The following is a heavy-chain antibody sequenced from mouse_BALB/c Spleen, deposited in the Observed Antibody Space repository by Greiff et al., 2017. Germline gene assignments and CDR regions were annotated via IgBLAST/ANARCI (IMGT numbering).Heavy chain of an antibody. V-gene: IGHV14-3*02. CDR2: IDPANGNT. D-gene: IGHD1-2*01. CDR3: ARSLTTATERYFDY. Sequence: EVKLMESGAELVKPGASVKLSCTASGFNIKDTYMHWVKQRPEQGLEWIGRIDPANGNTKYDPKFQGKATITADTSSNTAYLQLSSLTSEDTAVYYCARSLTTATERYFDYWGQGTTLTVSS. J-gene: IGHJ2*01. CDR1: GFNIKDTY.